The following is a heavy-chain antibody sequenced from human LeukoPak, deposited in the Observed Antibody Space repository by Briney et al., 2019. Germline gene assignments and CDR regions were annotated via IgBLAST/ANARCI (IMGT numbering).Heavy chain of an antibody. CDR2: INHSGST. J-gene: IGHJ4*02. V-gene: IGHV4-34*01. CDR3: ANSPLEWLPIPDY. D-gene: IGHD3-3*01. Sequence: SETLSLTCAVYGESLSGYYWSWIRQPPGKGLEWIGEINHSGSTNYNSSLKSRVTISVDTSKNQFSLRLSSVTAADTAVYYCANSPLEWLPIPDYWGKGTLVTVSS. CDR1: GESLSGYY.